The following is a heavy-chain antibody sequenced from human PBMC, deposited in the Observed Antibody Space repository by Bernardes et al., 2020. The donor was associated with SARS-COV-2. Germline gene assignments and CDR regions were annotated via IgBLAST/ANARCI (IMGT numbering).Heavy chain of an antibody. V-gene: IGHV3-23*01. Sequence: GGSLRLSCAASGFTFSSYAMSWVRQAPGKGLEWVSAISGSGGSTYYADSVKGRFTISRDNSKNTLYLQMNSLRAEDTAVYYCAKSYYYDSSGYLGYYGMDVWGQGTTVTVSS. CDR2: ISGSGGST. CDR1: GFTFSSYA. D-gene: IGHD3-22*01. J-gene: IGHJ6*02. CDR3: AKSYYYDSSGYLGYYGMDV.